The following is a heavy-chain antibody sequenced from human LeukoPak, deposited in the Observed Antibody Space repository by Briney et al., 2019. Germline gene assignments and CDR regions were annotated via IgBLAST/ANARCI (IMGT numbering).Heavy chain of an antibody. CDR3: AKTLGIAATHPSN. D-gene: IGHD6-25*01. V-gene: IGHV3-53*01. CDR2: IYSGGST. J-gene: IGHJ4*02. CDR1: GFTVSSNY. Sequence: PGGSLRLSCAASGFTVSSNYMSWVRQAPGKGLEWVSVIYSGGSTYYADSVKGRFTISRDNSKNTLYLQMSSLRAEDTAIYYCAKTLGIAATHPSNWGQGTLVTVSS.